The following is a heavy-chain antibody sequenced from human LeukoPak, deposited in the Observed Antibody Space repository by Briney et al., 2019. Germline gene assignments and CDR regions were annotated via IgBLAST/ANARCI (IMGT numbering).Heavy chain of an antibody. CDR2: ISYDGSNK. V-gene: IGHV3-30*03. J-gene: IGHJ4*02. CDR3: WADYDSSGYPLLDY. CDR1: GFTFSSYG. Sequence: GGSLRLSCAASGFTFSSYGMHWVRQAPGKGLEWVAVISYDGSNKYYADSVKGRFTISRDNSKNTLYQQMNSLRAEDTAVYYCWADYDSSGYPLLDYWGQGTLVTVSS. D-gene: IGHD3-22*01.